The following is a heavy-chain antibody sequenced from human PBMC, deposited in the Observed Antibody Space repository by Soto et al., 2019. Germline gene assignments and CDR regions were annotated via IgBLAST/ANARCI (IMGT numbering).Heavy chain of an antibody. D-gene: IGHD2-15*01. V-gene: IGHV3-48*01. CDR3: ARVGFCSGGSCSDLYYYYGMDV. CDR2: ISFSSSTI. Sequence: GGSLRLSCAASGFTFSSYSMNWVRQAPGKGLEWVSYISFSSSTIYYADSVKGRFTISRDNAKNSLYLQMNSLRAEDTAVYYCARVGFCSGGSCSDLYYYYGMDVWGQGTTVTVSS. J-gene: IGHJ6*02. CDR1: GFTFSSYS.